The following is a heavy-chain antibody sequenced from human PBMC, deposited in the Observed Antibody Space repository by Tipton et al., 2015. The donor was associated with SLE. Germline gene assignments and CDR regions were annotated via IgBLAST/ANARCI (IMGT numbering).Heavy chain of an antibody. Sequence: SLRLSCAASGFTFSTYDMHWVRQAPGKGLEWVAIMNPDGSEKSYVDSVKGRFTISRDNAQNSLYLQMNSLRDEDTAVYYCARDPEWGALDIWGQGTMVTVSS. CDR2: MNPDGSEK. V-gene: IGHV3-7*01. CDR3: ARDPEWGALDI. D-gene: IGHD1-26*01. J-gene: IGHJ3*02. CDR1: GFTFSTYD.